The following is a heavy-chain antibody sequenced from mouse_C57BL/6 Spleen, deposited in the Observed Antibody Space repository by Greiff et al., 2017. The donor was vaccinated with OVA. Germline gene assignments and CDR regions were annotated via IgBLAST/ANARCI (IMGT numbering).Heavy chain of an antibody. Sequence: DVHLVESGGGLVQPGGSLSLSCAASGFTFTDYYMSWVRQPPGKALEWLGFIRNKANGYTTEYSASVKGRFTISRDNSQSILYLQMNALRAEDSATYYCARYPRGDYYAMDYWGQRTSVTGSS. CDR3: ARYPRGDYYAMDY. J-gene: IGHJ4*01. V-gene: IGHV7-3*01. CDR1: GFTFTDYY. CDR2: IRNKANGYTT.